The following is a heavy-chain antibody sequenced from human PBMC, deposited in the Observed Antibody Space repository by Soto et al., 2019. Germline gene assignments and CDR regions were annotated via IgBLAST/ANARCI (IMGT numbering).Heavy chain of an antibody. CDR2: INAGNGNT. J-gene: IGHJ6*02. V-gene: IGHV1-3*01. D-gene: IGHD6-6*01. CDR1: GYTFTSYA. Sequence: ASVKVSCKASGYTFTSYAMHWVRQAPGQRLEWMGWINAGNGNTKYSQKFQGRVTMTRNTSISTAYMELSSLRSEDTAVYYCARGPRGSSNGMDVWGQGTTVTVSS. CDR3: ARGPRGSSNGMDV.